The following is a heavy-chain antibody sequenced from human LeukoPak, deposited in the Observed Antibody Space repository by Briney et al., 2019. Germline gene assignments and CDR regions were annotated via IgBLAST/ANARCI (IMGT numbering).Heavy chain of an antibody. D-gene: IGHD3-10*01. J-gene: IGHJ4*02. CDR1: GFTFSSYG. CDR2: ISYDGSNK. CDR3: AKDTLWFGELSLGY. Sequence: PGGSLRLSCAASGFTFSSYGMHWVRQAPGKGLEWVAVISYDGSNKYYADSVKGRFNISRDNSKNTLYLQMNSLRSEDTGVYFCAKDTLWFGELSLGYWGQGTLVTDSS. V-gene: IGHV3-30*18.